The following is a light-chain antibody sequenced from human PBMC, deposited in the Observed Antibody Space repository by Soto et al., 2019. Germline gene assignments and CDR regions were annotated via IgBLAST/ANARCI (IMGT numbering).Light chain of an antibody. CDR1: SSDVGGYNY. CDR2: EVS. V-gene: IGLV2-8*01. CDR3: SSYGGSNTVV. Sequence: QSALTQPASVSGSPGQSITISCTGTSSDVGGYNYVSWYQQHPGKAPKLMIYEVSKRPSGVPDRFSGSKSGNTASLTVSGLQAEDEADYYCSSYGGSNTVVFGGGTKLTVL. J-gene: IGLJ2*01.